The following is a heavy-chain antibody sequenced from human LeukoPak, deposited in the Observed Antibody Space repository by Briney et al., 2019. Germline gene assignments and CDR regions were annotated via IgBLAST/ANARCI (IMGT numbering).Heavy chain of an antibody. J-gene: IGHJ4*02. CDR3: ARDPYDSSGYRTYYFDY. D-gene: IGHD3-22*01. Sequence: GGSLRLSCAASGFTFDDYGMSWVRQAPGKGLEWVSGINWNGGSTGYADSVKGRFTISRDNAKNSLYLQMNSLRAEDTALYYCARDPYDSSGYRTYYFDYWGQGTLVTVSS. V-gene: IGHV3-20*04. CDR1: GFTFDDYG. CDR2: INWNGGST.